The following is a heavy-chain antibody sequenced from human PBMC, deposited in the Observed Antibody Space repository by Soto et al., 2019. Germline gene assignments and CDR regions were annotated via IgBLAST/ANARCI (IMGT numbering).Heavy chain of an antibody. CDR1: GYTFNNYG. Sequence: QVQLVQSGSEVKKPGASVKVSCKTSGYTFNNYGISWVRQAPGQGLEWMGWISDYNGNTNYPQKFQGRVTMTTDTSTKTVYMVLTSLRPDDTAVYYCARDGYYGSGSYGMDVWGRGTTVTVS. V-gene: IGHV1-18*01. CDR3: ARDGYYGSGSYGMDV. D-gene: IGHD3-10*01. J-gene: IGHJ6*02. CDR2: ISDYNGNT.